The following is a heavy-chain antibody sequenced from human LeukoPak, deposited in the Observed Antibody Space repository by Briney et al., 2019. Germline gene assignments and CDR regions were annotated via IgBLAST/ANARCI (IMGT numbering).Heavy chain of an antibody. CDR3: ATELRAAAGIGFDY. CDR2: FDPEDGET. J-gene: IGHJ4*02. D-gene: IGHD6-13*01. Sequence: ASVKVSCKVSGYTLTELSMHWVRQAPGKGLEWLGGFDPEDGETIYAQMFQGRVTMTEDTSTDTAYMELSSPRSEDTAVYYCATELRAAAGIGFDYWGQGTLVTVSS. V-gene: IGHV1-24*01. CDR1: GYTLTELS.